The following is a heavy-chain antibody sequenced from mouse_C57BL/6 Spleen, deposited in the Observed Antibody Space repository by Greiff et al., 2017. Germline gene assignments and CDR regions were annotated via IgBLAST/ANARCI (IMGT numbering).Heavy chain of an antibody. V-gene: IGHV5-16*01. J-gene: IGHJ2*01. Sequence: EVQRVESEGGLVQPGSSMKLSCTASGFTFSDYYMAWVRQVPEKGLEWVANINYDGSSTYYLDSLKSRFIISRDNAKNILYLQMSSLKSEDTATYYYSREYDGGFDYWGQGTTLTFSS. CDR2: INYDGSST. D-gene: IGHD2-12*01. CDR1: GFTFSDYY. CDR3: SREYDGGFDY.